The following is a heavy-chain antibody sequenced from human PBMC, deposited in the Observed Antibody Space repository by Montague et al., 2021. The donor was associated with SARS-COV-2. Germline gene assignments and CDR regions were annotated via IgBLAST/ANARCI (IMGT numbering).Heavy chain of an antibody. CDR1: GFTFSSYW. CDR3: ARLVVVAATPY. CDR2: IKQDGSEK. V-gene: IGHV3-7*01. D-gene: IGHD2-15*01. J-gene: IGHJ4*02. Sequence: SLRLSCAASGFTFSSYWMSWARQAPGKGLEWVANIKQDGSEKYYVNSVKGRFTISRDNAKNSLSLQMNSLRAEDTAVYYCARLVVVAATPYWGQGTLVTVSS.